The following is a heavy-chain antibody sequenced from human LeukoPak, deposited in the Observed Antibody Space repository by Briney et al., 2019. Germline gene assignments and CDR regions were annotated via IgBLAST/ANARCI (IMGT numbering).Heavy chain of an antibody. V-gene: IGHV3-30*04. CDR2: ISYDGSNK. CDR1: GFIFSSYT. J-gene: IGHJ6*04. D-gene: IGHD4-11*01. Sequence: PGRSLRLSCAASGFIFSSYTMHWVRQAPGKGLEWVTIISYDGSNKYYAGSVKGRFTISRDNSKNTLYLQMNSLRAEDTAVYYCARDRLQVSDYRYYGMDVWGKGTTVTVSS. CDR3: ARDRLQVSDYRYYGMDV.